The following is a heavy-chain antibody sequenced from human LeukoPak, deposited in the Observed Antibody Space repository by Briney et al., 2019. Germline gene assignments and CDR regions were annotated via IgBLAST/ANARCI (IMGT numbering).Heavy chain of an antibody. CDR3: ASRPKEEMATTFDY. CDR1: GGSFSGYY. D-gene: IGHD5-24*01. Sequence: SETLSLTCAVYGGSFSGYYWSWIRQPPGKGLEWIGEINHSGSTNYNPSLKSRLTISVDTSKNQFSLKLSSVTAADTAVYYCASRPKEEMATTFDYWGQGTLVAVSS. J-gene: IGHJ4*02. V-gene: IGHV4-34*01. CDR2: INHSGST.